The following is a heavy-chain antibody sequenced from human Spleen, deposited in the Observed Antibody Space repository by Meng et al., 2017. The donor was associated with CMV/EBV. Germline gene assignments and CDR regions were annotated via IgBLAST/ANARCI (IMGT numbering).Heavy chain of an antibody. CDR1: FTFSSYA. Sequence: FTFSSYAMSWVRQAPGKGLEWLSYISGTSSTIYEANSVKGRFTVSRDNAKKSLYLQMNSLRAEDTAVYYCAGDLLGYSAYGVRYFDLWGRGTLVTVSS. CDR2: ISGTSSTI. D-gene: IGHD5-12*01. J-gene: IGHJ2*01. V-gene: IGHV3-48*04. CDR3: AGDLLGYSAYGVRYFDL.